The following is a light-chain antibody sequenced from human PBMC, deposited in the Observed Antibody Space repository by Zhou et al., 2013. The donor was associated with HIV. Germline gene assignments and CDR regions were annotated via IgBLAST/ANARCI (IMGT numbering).Light chain of an antibody. Sequence: DIQMTQSPSSLSASVGDRVTLSCRASQSISSALYWYQQRPGGAPRLLIHSVSSLESGVPSRFRGSGSGTDFTLTIDTLQTEDFATYYCQQAYIVPLTFGGGTKVEV. CDR2: SVS. CDR1: QSISSA. J-gene: IGKJ4*01. V-gene: IGKV1-39*01. CDR3: QQAYIVPLT.